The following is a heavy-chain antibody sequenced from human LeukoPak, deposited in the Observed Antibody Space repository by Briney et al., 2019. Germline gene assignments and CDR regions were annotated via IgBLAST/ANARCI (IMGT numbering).Heavy chain of an antibody. Sequence: GGSLRLSCAASGFTFSSYAMSWVRQAPGKGLEWVSAISCSGGSKYYADSVKGRFTISRDNSKNTLYLQMNSLRAEDTAVYYCAKRVYDILTGCDYWGQGTLVTVSS. D-gene: IGHD3-9*01. CDR2: ISCSGGSK. CDR3: AKRVYDILTGCDY. V-gene: IGHV3-23*01. CDR1: GFTFSSYA. J-gene: IGHJ4*02.